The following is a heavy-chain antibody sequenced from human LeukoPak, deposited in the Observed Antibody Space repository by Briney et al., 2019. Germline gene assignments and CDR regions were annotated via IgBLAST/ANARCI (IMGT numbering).Heavy chain of an antibody. V-gene: IGHV4-39*07. CDR3: ARGGGSSGYGSDY. J-gene: IGHJ4*02. CDR2: IYYSGST. D-gene: IGHD5-12*01. CDR1: GGSISSSSYY. Sequence: SETLSLTCTVSGGSISSSSYYWGWIRQPPGKGLEWIGSIYYSGSTYYNPSLKSRVTISVDTSKNQFSLKLSSVTAADAALYYCARGGGSSGYGSDYWGQGTLVTVSS.